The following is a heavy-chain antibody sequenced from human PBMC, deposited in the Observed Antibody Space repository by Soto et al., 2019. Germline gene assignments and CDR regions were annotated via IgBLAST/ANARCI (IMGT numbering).Heavy chain of an antibody. CDR2: ISSSSSYT. J-gene: IGHJ4*02. Sequence: PGGSLRLSCAASGFTFSDYYMSWIRQAPGKGLEWVSYISSSSSYTNYADSVKGRFTISRDNAKNSLYLQMNSLRAEDTAVYYCAKDSYYYDSSGDYPVYWGQGTLVTVSS. D-gene: IGHD3-22*01. V-gene: IGHV3-11*06. CDR1: GFTFSDYY. CDR3: AKDSYYYDSSGDYPVY.